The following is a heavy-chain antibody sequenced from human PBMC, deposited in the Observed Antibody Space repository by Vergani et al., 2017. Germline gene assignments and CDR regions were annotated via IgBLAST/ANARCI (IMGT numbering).Heavy chain of an antibody. CDR3: ASPRYNWNVNTPGSENTGAFDI. Sequence: QVQLVQSGAEVKKPGASVKVSCKASGYTFTGYYMNWVRQAPGQGLEWMGWINPNSGGTNYAQKFQGRVTMTTDKSTSTAYLELRRHRSDDTAVYYCASPRYNWNVNTPGSENTGAFDIWGQGTMVTVSS. CDR2: INPNSGGT. D-gene: IGHD1-20*01. CDR1: GYTFTGYY. V-gene: IGHV1-2*02. J-gene: IGHJ3*02.